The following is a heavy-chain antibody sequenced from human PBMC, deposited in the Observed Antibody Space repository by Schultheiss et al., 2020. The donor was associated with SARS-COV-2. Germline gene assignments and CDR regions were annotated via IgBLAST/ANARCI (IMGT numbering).Heavy chain of an antibody. Sequence: SETLSLTCTVSGGSISSYYWSWIRQPPGKGLEWIGSIYTSGSTNYNPSLKSRVTISVDTSKNQFSLKLSSVTAADTAVYYCASGYGSGSYYNWFDPWGQGTLVTVSS. CDR3: ASGYGSGSYYNWFDP. V-gene: IGHV4-4*07. CDR2: IYTSGST. J-gene: IGHJ5*02. D-gene: IGHD3-10*01. CDR1: GGSISSYY.